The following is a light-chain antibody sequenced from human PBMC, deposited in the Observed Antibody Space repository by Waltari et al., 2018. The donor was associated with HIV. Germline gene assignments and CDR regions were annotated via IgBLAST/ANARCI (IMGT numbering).Light chain of an antibody. CDR2: RNK. V-gene: IGLV1-47*01. CDR3: AAWDDSLSGYV. Sequence: QSVLTQPPSASGTPGQRVTISRSGSSSNIGSNHEYWYQQLPGTAPKLLIYRNKQRPSGVPDRFSGSKSGTSASLAISGLRSEDEADYYCAAWDDSLSGYVFGTGTKVTVL. J-gene: IGLJ1*01. CDR1: SSNIGSNH.